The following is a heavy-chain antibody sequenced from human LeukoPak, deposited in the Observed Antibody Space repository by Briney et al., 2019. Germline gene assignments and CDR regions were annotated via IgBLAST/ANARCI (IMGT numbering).Heavy chain of an antibody. Sequence: GGSLRLSCAASGFTFSSYAMHWVRQAPGKGLEWVAVISYDGSNKYYADSVKGRFTISRDNSKNTLYLQMNSLRAEDTAVYYCAREIDTAMVTMGAFDIWGQGTMVTVSS. CDR3: AREIDTAMVTMGAFDI. V-gene: IGHV3-30-3*01. J-gene: IGHJ3*02. CDR2: ISYDGSNK. D-gene: IGHD5-18*01. CDR1: GFTFSSYA.